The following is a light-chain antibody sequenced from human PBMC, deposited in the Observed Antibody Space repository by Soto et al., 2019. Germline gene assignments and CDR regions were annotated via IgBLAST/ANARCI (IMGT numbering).Light chain of an antibody. V-gene: IGKV3-11*01. J-gene: IGKJ4*01. Sequence: EIVVTQSKATLSFSPGERATLSCRASQSVSSYLAWYQQKPGQAPRLLIYDASNRATGIPARFSGSGSGTDFTLTISSLEPEDFAVYYCQQRSNWPPLTFGGGTKVDIK. CDR2: DAS. CDR3: QQRSNWPPLT. CDR1: QSVSSY.